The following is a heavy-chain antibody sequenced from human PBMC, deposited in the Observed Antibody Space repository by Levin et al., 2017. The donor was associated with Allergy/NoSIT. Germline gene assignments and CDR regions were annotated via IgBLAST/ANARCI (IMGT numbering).Heavy chain of an antibody. CDR3: TRDNYAFLHDY. D-gene: IGHD2-2*01. V-gene: IGHV1-2*02. CDR2: INTNDGGT. Sequence: RASVKVSCKASGYTFTDYYMHWVRQAPGQGLEWMGWINTNDGGTNYAQKFRGRVTMTRDTSISTAYMVLSGLRSDDTAVYYCTRDNYAFLHDYWGQGTLVTVSS. J-gene: IGHJ4*02. CDR1: GYTFTDYY.